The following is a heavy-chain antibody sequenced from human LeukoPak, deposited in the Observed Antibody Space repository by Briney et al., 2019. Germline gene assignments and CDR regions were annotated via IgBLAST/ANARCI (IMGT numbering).Heavy chain of an antibody. CDR1: GGSISIYY. V-gene: IGHV4-59*08. Sequence: SETLSLTCTVSGGSISIYYWSWIRQPPGKGLEWIGYIYYSGSTNYNPSLKSRVTISVDTSKNQFSLKLSSVTAADTAVYYCARSLLRYFDWLPYYYGMDVWGQGTTVTVSS. D-gene: IGHD3-9*01. CDR3: ARSLLRYFDWLPYYYGMDV. J-gene: IGHJ6*02. CDR2: IYYSGST.